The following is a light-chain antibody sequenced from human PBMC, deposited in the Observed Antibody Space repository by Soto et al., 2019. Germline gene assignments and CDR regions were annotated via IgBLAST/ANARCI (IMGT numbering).Light chain of an antibody. CDR1: QSISNW. CDR3: QQYNSYAIT. Sequence: DIQMTQSPSTLSGSVGDXXXXXXXASQSISNWLAWFQQKPGKAPKLLIYDGSKLESGVPSRFSGSGSGTEFMLTISSLQPDDFATYYCQQYNSYAITFGQGTRLEIK. J-gene: IGKJ5*01. CDR2: DGS. V-gene: IGKV1-5*01.